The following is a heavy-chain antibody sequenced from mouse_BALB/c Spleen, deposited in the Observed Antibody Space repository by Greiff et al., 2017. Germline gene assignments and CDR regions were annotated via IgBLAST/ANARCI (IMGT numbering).Heavy chain of an antibody. D-gene: IGHD2-3*01. CDR2: IYPGSGST. Sequence: LQQPGSELVRPGASVKLSCKASGYTFTSYWMHWVKQRHGQGLEWIGNIYPGSGSTNYDEKFKSKGTLTVDTSSSTAYMHLSSLTSEDSAVYYCTRSGGYYGFYAMDYWGQGTSVTVSS. V-gene: IGHV1S22*01. CDR1: GYTFTSYW. J-gene: IGHJ4*01. CDR3: TRSGGYYGFYAMDY.